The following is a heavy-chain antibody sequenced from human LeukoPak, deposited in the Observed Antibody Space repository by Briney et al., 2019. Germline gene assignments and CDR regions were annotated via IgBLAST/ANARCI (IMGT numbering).Heavy chain of an antibody. CDR3: ARVSGYDWESFYDY. CDR1: GGSISSGSYY. CDR2: IYTSGST. J-gene: IGHJ4*02. D-gene: IGHD5-12*01. Sequence: SQTLSLTCTVSGGSISSGSYYWSWIRQPAGKGLEWIGRIYTSGSTNYNPSLKSRVTISVDTSKNQFSLKLSSVTAADTAMYYCARVSGYDWESFYDYWGQGSLVTVSS. V-gene: IGHV4-61*02.